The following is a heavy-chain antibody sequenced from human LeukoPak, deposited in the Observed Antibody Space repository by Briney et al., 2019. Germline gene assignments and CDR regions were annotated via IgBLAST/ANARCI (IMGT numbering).Heavy chain of an antibody. CDR3: ARGRNLRVYFDI. CDR2: VYSRGSP. J-gene: IGHJ3*02. V-gene: IGHV4-61*02. D-gene: IGHD1-14*01. Sequence: SETLSLTCTVSGDSINNGSYYWPWIRQPAGRSLEWIGRVYSRGSPNYNSSMKSRVSISIDKSRNQVSLKMNSMTAADTAVYYCARGRNLRVYFDIWGQGTIVTVSS. CDR1: GDSINNGSYY.